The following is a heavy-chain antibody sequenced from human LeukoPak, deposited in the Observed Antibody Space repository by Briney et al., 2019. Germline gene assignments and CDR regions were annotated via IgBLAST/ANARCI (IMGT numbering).Heavy chain of an antibody. Sequence: GGSLRLSCAASGFTFGSYSMNWVRQAPGKGLEWVSYISSSSTIYYADSVRGRFTISRDSAKNSLYLQMNSLRAEDTAVYYCARASPGFDPWGQGTLVTVSS. J-gene: IGHJ5*02. CDR3: ARASPGFDP. CDR1: GFTFGSYS. V-gene: IGHV3-48*01. CDR2: ISSSSTI.